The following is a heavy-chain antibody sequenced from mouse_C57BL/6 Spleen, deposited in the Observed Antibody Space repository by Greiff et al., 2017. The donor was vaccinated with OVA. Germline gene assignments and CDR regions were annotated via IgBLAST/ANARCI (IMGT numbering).Heavy chain of an antibody. J-gene: IGHJ2*01. Sequence: QVQLKESGPELVKPGASVKISCKASGYAFSSSWMNWVKQRPGKGLEWIGRIYPGDGDTNYNGKFKGKATLTADKSSSTAYMQLSRLTSEDSAVYVCARERDYYGSFDYWGQGTTLTVSS. D-gene: IGHD1-1*01. CDR2: IYPGDGDT. CDR1: GYAFSSSW. CDR3: ARERDYYGSFDY. V-gene: IGHV1-82*01.